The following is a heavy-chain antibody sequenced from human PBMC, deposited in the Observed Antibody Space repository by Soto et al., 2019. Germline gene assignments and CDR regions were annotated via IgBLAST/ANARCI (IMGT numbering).Heavy chain of an antibody. CDR3: ARSIGLPPVVGYFFDY. V-gene: IGHV1-18*01. J-gene: IGHJ4*02. D-gene: IGHD6-19*01. CDR2: ISTDNSNT. CDR1: GYIFSNYG. Sequence: QVQLVQSGAEVKKPGASVKVSCKASGYIFSNYGFTWVRQAPGQGLEWMGWISTDNSNTNYAQRFQGRLTMTTDTSTNTAYMELRNLRSDDTAVYFCARSIGLPPVVGYFFDYWGQGTLVTVSS.